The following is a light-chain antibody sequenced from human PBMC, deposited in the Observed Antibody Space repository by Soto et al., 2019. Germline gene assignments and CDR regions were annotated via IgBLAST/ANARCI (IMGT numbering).Light chain of an antibody. CDR3: CSYAGSYTVL. Sequence: QSALTQPRSVYGSPGQSVTISCTGTSSDVGAYNYVSWYQQHPGKAPKLMISDVSKRPSGVPDRFSGSKSGNTASLTISGLQAEDEADYYCCSYAGSYTVLFGGGTKLTVL. CDR2: DVS. V-gene: IGLV2-11*01. J-gene: IGLJ2*01. CDR1: SSDVGAYNY.